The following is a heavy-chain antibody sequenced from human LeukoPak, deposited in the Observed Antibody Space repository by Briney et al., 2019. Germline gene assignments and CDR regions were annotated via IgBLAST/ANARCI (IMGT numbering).Heavy chain of an antibody. CDR3: ARDQGSSWYSWFDY. V-gene: IGHV3-30-3*01. J-gene: IGHJ4*02. Sequence: PGGSLRLSCAASGFTFSSYAMHWVRQAPGKGLEWVAVISYDGSNKYYADSVKGRFTISRDNAKNSLYLQMNSLRAEDTAVYYCARDQGSSWYSWFDYWGQGTLVTVSS. D-gene: IGHD6-13*01. CDR1: GFTFSSYA. CDR2: ISYDGSNK.